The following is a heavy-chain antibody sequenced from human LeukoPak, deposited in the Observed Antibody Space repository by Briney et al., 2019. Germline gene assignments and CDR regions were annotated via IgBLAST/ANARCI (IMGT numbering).Heavy chain of an antibody. V-gene: IGHV4-59*01. Sequence: SETLSLTCTVSGXSISTYYWSWIRQPPGKGLEWIGYIYDSGGTNYSPSLKSRVTISVDTSKNQFSPRLNSVTAADTAVYYCARGPMVRGVHYFDYWGQGTLVTVSS. CDR3: ARGPMVRGVHYFDY. CDR2: IYDSGGT. J-gene: IGHJ4*02. D-gene: IGHD3-10*01. CDR1: GXSISTYY.